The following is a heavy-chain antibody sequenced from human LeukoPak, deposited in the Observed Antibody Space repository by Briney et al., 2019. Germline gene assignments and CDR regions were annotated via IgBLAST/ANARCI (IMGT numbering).Heavy chain of an antibody. D-gene: IGHD6-13*01. V-gene: IGHV4-34*01. J-gene: IGHJ4*02. CDR2: INHSGDT. CDR1: GGSFSGSY. CDR3: AKGLSSSWYPGD. Sequence: SETLSLTRAVYGGSFSGSYWSWIRQSPGKGLEWIGEINHSGDTNYNPSLESRVSISVDTSKNQFSLRLSSVTAADTAVYYCAKGLSSSWYPGDWGQGTLVTVSS.